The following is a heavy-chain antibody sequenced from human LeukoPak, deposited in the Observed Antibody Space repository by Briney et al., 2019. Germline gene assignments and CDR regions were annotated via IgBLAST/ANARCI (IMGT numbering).Heavy chain of an antibody. CDR2: ISGSGNTT. D-gene: IGHD5-18*01. CDR3: AREVTSFFYP. J-gene: IGHJ5*02. V-gene: IGHV3-23*01. CDR1: GFTFSSYA. Sequence: GGSLRLSCAASGFTFSSYALSWVRQAPGKGLDWVSSISGSGNTTYYADSVKGRFTISRDNLKNTLYLQMNSLSADDTATFYCAREVTSFFYPWGQGTLVTVSS.